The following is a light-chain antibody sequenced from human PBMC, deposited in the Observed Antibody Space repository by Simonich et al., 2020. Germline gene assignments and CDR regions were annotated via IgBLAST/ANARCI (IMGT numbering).Light chain of an antibody. Sequence: QSALTQPASVSGSPGQSITISCTGTRRDVGSNNLVSWYHKNPGKAPKLMIYEGSKRPSAVSNLFSGSKSVNTASLTISGLQAEDEADYYCCSYAGSSNWVFGGGTKLTVL. J-gene: IGLJ3*02. CDR2: EGS. CDR1: RRDVGSNNL. V-gene: IGLV2-23*01. CDR3: CSYAGSSNWV.